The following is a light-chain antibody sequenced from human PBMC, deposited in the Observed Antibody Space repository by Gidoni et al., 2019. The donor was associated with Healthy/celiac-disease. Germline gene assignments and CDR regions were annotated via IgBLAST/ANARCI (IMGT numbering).Light chain of an antibody. CDR1: QSISSW. Sequence: DIQMTQSPSTLSASVGDRVTITCRASQSISSWLAWYQQKPGKDPKLLIYDASSLESWVPSRFSGSGSGTEFTLTISSLQPDDFASYYCQQYKSYSRLTFGGVNKVEIK. CDR3: QQYKSYSRLT. V-gene: IGKV1-5*01. CDR2: DAS. J-gene: IGKJ4*01.